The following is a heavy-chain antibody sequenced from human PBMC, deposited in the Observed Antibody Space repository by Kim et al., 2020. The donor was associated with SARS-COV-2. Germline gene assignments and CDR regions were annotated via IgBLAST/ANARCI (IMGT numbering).Heavy chain of an antibody. D-gene: IGHD2-8*01. CDR3: SNGLQNRYCTPTNCFDI. J-gene: IGHJ3*02. Sequence: GGSLRLSCAASGFTFSTYTMSWVRQAPGKGLEWVASISASDHSPYYADFVKRRFTVSRDNSRNMLYLQSTGLRAEDTAVYYCSNGLQNRYCTPTNCFDI. CDR1: GFTFSTYT. CDR2: ISASDHSP. V-gene: IGHV3-23*01.